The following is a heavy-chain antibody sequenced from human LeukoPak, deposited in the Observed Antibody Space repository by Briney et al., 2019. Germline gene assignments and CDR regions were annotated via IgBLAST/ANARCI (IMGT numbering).Heavy chain of an antibody. J-gene: IGHJ4*02. CDR3: AKDASGYDYDYFDY. V-gene: IGHV3-9*01. Sequence: HSGRSPRLSCAASGFTFDDYAMHWVRHAPGKGLEWVSGISWNSGSIAYADSVKGRFTISRDNAKNSLYLQMNSLRAEDTALYYCAKDASGYDYDYFDYWGQGTLVTVSS. CDR2: ISWNSGSI. CDR1: GFTFDDYA. D-gene: IGHD5-12*01.